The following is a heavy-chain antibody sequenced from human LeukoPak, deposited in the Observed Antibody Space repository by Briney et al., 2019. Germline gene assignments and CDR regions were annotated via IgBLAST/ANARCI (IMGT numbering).Heavy chain of an antibody. D-gene: IGHD3-10*01. J-gene: IGHJ5*02. V-gene: IGHV1-8*02. CDR3: ARGHGFGEFYNWFDP. Sequence: ASVKLSCKASGGTFSSYAINWVRQATGQGLEWMGWMNPNSGNTGYAQKFQGRVTMTRNTSISTAYMELSSLRSEDTAVYYCARGHGFGEFYNWFDPWGQGTLVTVSS. CDR2: MNPNSGNT. CDR1: GGTFSSYA.